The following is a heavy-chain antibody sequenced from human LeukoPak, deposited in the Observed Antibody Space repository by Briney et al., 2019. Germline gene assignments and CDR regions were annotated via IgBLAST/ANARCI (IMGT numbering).Heavy chain of an antibody. Sequence: GGSLRLSCAASGFTFSNYWMHWVRQAPGKGLVWVSRISSDESITSYADSVKGRFTISRDNAKNTLFLQMNGLRAEDTAVYYCAKVPGVTAIQYWGQGTLVTVSS. V-gene: IGHV3-74*01. CDR1: GFTFSNYW. D-gene: IGHD2-21*02. CDR3: AKVPGVTAIQY. J-gene: IGHJ4*02. CDR2: ISSDESIT.